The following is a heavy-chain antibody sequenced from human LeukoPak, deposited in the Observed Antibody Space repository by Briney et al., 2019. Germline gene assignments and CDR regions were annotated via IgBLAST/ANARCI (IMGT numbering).Heavy chain of an antibody. J-gene: IGHJ4*02. D-gene: IGHD6-19*01. Sequence: GGSLRLSCAASGFTFSSYAMHWVRQAPGKGLEWVAVISYDGSNKYYADSVKGRFTISRDNSKNTLYLQMNSLRAEDTAVYYCATDMMGSGWQYFDYWGQGTLVTVSS. CDR1: GFTFSSYA. CDR3: ATDMMGSGWQYFDY. V-gene: IGHV3-30*04. CDR2: ISYDGSNK.